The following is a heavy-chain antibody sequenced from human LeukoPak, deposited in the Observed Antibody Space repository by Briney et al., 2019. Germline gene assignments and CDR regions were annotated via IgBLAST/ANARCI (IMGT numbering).Heavy chain of an antibody. J-gene: IGHJ4*02. V-gene: IGHV3-48*01. CDR1: GFTFDSYS. CDR2: ISNSGSPI. D-gene: IGHD4-11*01. CDR3: ARGLALGLTVTPKAFDY. Sequence: GGSLRLSCVVPGFTFDSYSMNWVRQAPGKGLEWISYISNSGSPIYYADSVKDRFTISRDKDKSSLYLQMNSLAADDTAVYYCARGLALGLTVTPKAFDYWGQGTLVTVSS.